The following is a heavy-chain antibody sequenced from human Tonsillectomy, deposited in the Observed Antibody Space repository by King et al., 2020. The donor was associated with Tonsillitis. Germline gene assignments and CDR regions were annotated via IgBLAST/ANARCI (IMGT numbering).Heavy chain of an antibody. CDR3: ASGWALHI. CDR1: GESVSSNSAA. CDR2: TYYRSKLYN. V-gene: IGHV6-1*01. Sequence: VQLQQSGPGLVKPSHTLSLTCAISGESVSSNSAACNWIRQSPSRGLEWRGRTYYRSKLYNDYAVSVKSRITINPDTSKNQLSLHLNSVTPEDTAMYYCASGWALHIWGPGTMVTVSS. D-gene: IGHD2-2*03. J-gene: IGHJ3*02.